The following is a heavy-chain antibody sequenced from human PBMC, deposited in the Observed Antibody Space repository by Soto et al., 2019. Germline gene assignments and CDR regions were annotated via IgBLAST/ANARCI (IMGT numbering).Heavy chain of an antibody. CDR3: TRDAQYSSGWYEGAFDI. Sequence: GGSLRLSCTSSGFRFGDYAMSWFRQAPGKGLEWVGFIRRKAYGGTTEYAASVKGRFTVSRDDSKSIAYLQMNSLKTEDTAVYYCTRDAQYSSGWYEGAFDIWGQGTMVTVSS. V-gene: IGHV3-49*03. J-gene: IGHJ3*02. D-gene: IGHD6-19*01. CDR1: GFRFGDYA. CDR2: IRRKAYGGTT.